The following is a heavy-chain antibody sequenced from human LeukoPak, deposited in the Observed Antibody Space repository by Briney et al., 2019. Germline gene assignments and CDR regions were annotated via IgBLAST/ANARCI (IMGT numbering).Heavy chain of an antibody. Sequence: GGSLRLSCAASGFSFNTYARSWVRQAPGKGLEWVSAISNTGGSTYYADSVKGRFTISRDKSKNTLSLQMNSLRAEDTAVYYCAQQVGYCSSGSCYFTYWGQGTLVTVSS. D-gene: IGHD2-15*01. V-gene: IGHV3-23*01. CDR3: AQQVGYCSSGSCYFTY. J-gene: IGHJ1*01. CDR1: GFSFNTYA. CDR2: ISNTGGST.